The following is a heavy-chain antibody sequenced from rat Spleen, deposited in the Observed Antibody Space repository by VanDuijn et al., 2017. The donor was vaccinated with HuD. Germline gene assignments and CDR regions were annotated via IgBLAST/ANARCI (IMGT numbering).Heavy chain of an antibody. V-gene: IGHV5-29*01. CDR3: ARHLDSGYGFSPFDY. Sequence: EVQLVESGGGLVQPGSSLKLSCLVSGFIFSDYDMAWVRQAPTKGLEWVATISYDGSSPYYRDSVKGRFTISRDNAKSTLYLQMDSLRSEDTATYYYARHLDSGYGFSPFDYWGQGVMVTVSS. D-gene: IGHD4-3*01. CDR2: ISYDGSSP. J-gene: IGHJ2*01. CDR1: GFIFSDYD.